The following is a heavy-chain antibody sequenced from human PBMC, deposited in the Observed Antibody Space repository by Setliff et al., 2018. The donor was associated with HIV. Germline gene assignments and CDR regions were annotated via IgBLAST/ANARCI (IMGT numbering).Heavy chain of an antibody. CDR2: ISSSGRTI. Sequence: GGSLRLSCAASGFRFSDYYMNWIRQAPGKGLEWISSISSSGRTIKYADSVKGRFTISRDNAKRSLYLQMNNLRPEDTATYYCVRDPIEGSPDYFDYWGQGALVTVSS. CDR3: VRDPIEGSPDYFDY. CDR1: GFRFSDYY. J-gene: IGHJ4*02. V-gene: IGHV3-11*01. D-gene: IGHD1-26*01.